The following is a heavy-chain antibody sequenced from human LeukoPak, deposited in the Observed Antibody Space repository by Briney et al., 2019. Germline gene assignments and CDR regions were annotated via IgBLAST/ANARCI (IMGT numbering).Heavy chain of an antibody. CDR2: ISYEGSNK. J-gene: IGHJ4*02. V-gene: IGHV3-30*19. D-gene: IGHD3-10*01. CDR1: GFTFSTYG. CDR3: ARAIKKEMVRGVITMGD. Sequence: GGSLRLSCAASGFTFSTYGLHWVRQAPGKGLEGVAVISYEGSNKYYADSVKCRFTISRDNSKNTLYLQMNSLRAEDTAVYYCARAIKKEMVRGVITMGDWGQGTLVTVSS.